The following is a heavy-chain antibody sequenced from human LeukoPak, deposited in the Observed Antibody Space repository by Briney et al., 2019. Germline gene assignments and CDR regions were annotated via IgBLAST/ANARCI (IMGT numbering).Heavy chain of an antibody. J-gene: IGHJ5*02. D-gene: IGHD3-3*01. Sequence: GSLRLSCAASGFTFSDYYMSWIRQAPGKGLEWIGEINHSGSTNYNPSLKSRVTISVDTSKNQFSLKLSSVAAADTAVYYCARFAWSGYYYWVPGHNWFDPWGQGTLVTVSS. CDR2: INHSGST. V-gene: IGHV4-34*01. CDR1: GFTFSDYY. CDR3: ARFAWSGYYYWVPGHNWFDP.